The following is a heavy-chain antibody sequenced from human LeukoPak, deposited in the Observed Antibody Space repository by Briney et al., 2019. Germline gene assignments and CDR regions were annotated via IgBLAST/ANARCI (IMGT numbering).Heavy chain of an antibody. Sequence: SVKVSCKAAGGTFSSYAISWVRQAPGQGLEWMGGIIPIFGTANYAQKFQGRVTITTDESTSTAYMELSSLRSEDTAVYYCARDRDGYSYGYEIDYWGQGTLVTVSS. CDR2: IIPIFGTA. CDR1: GGTFSSYA. CDR3: ARDRDGYSYGYEIDY. D-gene: IGHD5-18*01. J-gene: IGHJ4*02. V-gene: IGHV1-69*05.